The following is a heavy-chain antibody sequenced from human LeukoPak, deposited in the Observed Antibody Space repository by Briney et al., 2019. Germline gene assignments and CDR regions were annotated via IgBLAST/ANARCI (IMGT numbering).Heavy chain of an antibody. CDR1: GFTFSSYA. CDR2: ISYDGSNK. V-gene: IGHV3-30-3*01. Sequence: GRSLRLSCAASGFTFSSYAMPWVRQAPGKGLEWVAVISYDGSNKYYADSVKGRFTISRDNAKNSLYLQMNSLRAEDTAVYYCARRSVTAISSYFDYWGQGTLVTVSS. D-gene: IGHD2-21*02. J-gene: IGHJ4*02. CDR3: ARRSVTAISSYFDY.